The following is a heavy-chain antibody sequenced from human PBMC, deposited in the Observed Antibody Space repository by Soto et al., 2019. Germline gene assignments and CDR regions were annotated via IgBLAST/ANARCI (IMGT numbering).Heavy chain of an antibody. Sequence: QVQLVESGGGVVQPGRSLRLSCAASGFTFSSYGMHWVRQAPGKGLEWVAVIWFDGSNKFYADSVKGRFTISRDNSKNTVSLQMNSRRDEDSVAYYCATTGPYWGQGTLVTVSS. CDR1: GFTFSSYG. CDR2: IWFDGSNK. V-gene: IGHV3-33*01. J-gene: IGHJ4*02. CDR3: ATTGPY.